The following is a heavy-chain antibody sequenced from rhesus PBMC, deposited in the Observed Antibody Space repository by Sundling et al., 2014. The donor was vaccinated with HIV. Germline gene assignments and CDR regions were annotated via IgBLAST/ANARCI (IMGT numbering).Heavy chain of an antibody. D-gene: IGHD2-2*01. CDR2: ISGGGGIT. V-gene: IGHV4-92*01. CDR3: AQTGILATFDQ. Sequence: QVQLQESGPGVVKPSETLSLTCAVSGDSISDSYRWSWIRQPPGQGLEWIGRISGGGGITDYNPSLKSRVTISTDTSKNQISLKLTSVAAADTAVYFCAQTGILATFDQWGQGVLVTVSS. J-gene: IGHJ4*01. CDR1: GDSISDSY.